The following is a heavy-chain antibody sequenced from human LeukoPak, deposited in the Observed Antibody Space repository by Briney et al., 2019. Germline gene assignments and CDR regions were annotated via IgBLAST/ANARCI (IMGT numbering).Heavy chain of an antibody. Sequence: SVKVSCKASGGTFSSYAISWVRQAPGQGLEWMGGIIPIFGTANYAQKFQGRVTITADESTSTAYMELSSLRSEDTAVYYCARDRWTIFGVVRYYFDYWGQGTLVTVSS. J-gene: IGHJ4*02. V-gene: IGHV1-69*01. CDR3: ARDRWTIFGVVRYYFDY. D-gene: IGHD3-3*01. CDR1: GGTFSSYA. CDR2: IIPIFGTA.